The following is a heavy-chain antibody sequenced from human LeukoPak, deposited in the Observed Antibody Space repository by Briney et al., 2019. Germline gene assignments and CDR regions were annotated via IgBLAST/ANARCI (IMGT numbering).Heavy chain of an antibody. V-gene: IGHV6-1*01. Sequence: SQTLSLTCAISGDSVSSSSSAWNWIRQSPSGRLEWLRRTYLRSNWNKDYAETVKGRMTIDPDTSKNQFSLQLNSVTPEDTALYYCARNLRPDFDYWGRGTLVTVSS. J-gene: IGHJ4*02. D-gene: IGHD5-12*01. CDR2: TYLRSNWNK. CDR1: GDSVSSSSSA. CDR3: ARNLRPDFDY.